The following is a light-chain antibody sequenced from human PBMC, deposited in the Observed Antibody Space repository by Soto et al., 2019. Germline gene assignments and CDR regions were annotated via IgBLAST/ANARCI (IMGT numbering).Light chain of an antibody. CDR1: QSISSW. V-gene: IGKV1-5*03. J-gene: IGKJ1*01. CDR2: KAS. Sequence: DIQMTQSPSTLSASVGDRVTITCRASQSISSWLAWYQQKPGKAPKLLIYKASSLESGVPSRFSCSGSGTEFTLTISCLQPDDFATYYCQQYNSYSETFGQGTKVEIK. CDR3: QQYNSYSET.